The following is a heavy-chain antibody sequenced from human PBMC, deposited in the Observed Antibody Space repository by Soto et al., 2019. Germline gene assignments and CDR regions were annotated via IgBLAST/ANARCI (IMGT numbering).Heavy chain of an antibody. Sequence: SGPTLVNPTQTLTLTCTFSGFSLSTSRVGVGWIRQPPGKALEWLALIYWDDDKRYSPSLKSRLTITKDTSRNQVVLTMTNMDPVDTATYYCAHRRRDSSSYYTRRDYFDYWGQGTVVTVSS. CDR3: AHRRRDSSSYYTRRDYFDY. V-gene: IGHV2-5*02. D-gene: IGHD6-13*01. CDR1: GFSLSTSRVG. CDR2: IYWDDDK. J-gene: IGHJ4*02.